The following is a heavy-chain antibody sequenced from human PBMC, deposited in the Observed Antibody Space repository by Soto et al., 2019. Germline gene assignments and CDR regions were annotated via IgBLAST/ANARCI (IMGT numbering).Heavy chain of an antibody. CDR2: ISRYSGNT. J-gene: IGHJ6*02. V-gene: IGHV1-18*01. D-gene: IGHD3-16*01. CDR3: AMVDNYVVPTPPDV. Sequence: QVQLVQSGAEVRKPGSSVKVSCKASGYIFVNYAIGWVRQAPGQGLEWMGWISRYSGNTNYASKVQGRVTITTDTLPGTAYMDLGRLTSADSVVYYCAMVDNYVVPTPPDVPRQGDTCSVSS. CDR1: GYIFVNYA.